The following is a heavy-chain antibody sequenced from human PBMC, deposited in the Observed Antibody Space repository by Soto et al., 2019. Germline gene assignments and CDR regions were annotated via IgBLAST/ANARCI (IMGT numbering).Heavy chain of an antibody. Sequence: SETLSLTCTVSGGSISSGGYYWSWIRQHPGKGLEWIGYIYYSGSTYYNPSLKSPVTISVDTSKNQFSLKLSSVTAADTAVYYCARSGYCSGGSCYHPTLALSGWGQGTLVTVSS. CDR2: IYYSGST. J-gene: IGHJ4*02. CDR3: ARSGYCSGGSCYHPTLALSG. D-gene: IGHD2-15*01. V-gene: IGHV4-31*01. CDR1: GGSISSGGYY.